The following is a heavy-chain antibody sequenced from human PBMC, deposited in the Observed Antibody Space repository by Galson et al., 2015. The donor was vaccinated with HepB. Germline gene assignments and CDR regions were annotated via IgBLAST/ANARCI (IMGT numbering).Heavy chain of an antibody. CDR3: ARDGLGSGYDYFDY. CDR1: GGTFSSYT. J-gene: IGHJ4*02. Sequence: SVKVSCEASGGTFSSYTISWVRQAPGQGLEWMGRIIPILGIANYAQKFQGRVTITADKSTSTAYMELSSLRSEDTAVYYCARDGLGSGYDYFDYWGQGTLVTVSS. CDR2: IIPILGIA. D-gene: IGHD5-12*01. V-gene: IGHV1-69*04.